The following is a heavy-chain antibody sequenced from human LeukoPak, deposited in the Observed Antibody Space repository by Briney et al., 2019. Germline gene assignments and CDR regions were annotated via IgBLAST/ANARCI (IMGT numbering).Heavy chain of an antibody. Sequence: GGSLRLSCAVSGFTFDDYYDIQGGRQDPGEGVEWVSLISGDGSRTNYTDSGKGRFTISIEETKSSLFLQMNSLTTDDTAFYYCAKAPHGPWGQGTLVTVSS. CDR1: GFTFDDYYD. CDR2: ISGDGSRT. CDR3: AKAPHGP. J-gene: IGHJ5*02. V-gene: IGHV3-43*02.